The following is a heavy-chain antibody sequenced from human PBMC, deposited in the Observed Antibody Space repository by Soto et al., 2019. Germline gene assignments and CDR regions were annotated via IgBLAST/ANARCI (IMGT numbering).Heavy chain of an antibody. J-gene: IGHJ4*02. V-gene: IGHV3-9*01. CDR2: ISWNSGSI. Sequence: GGSLRLSCAASGFTFDDYAMHWVRQAPGKGLEWVSGISWNSGSIGYVDSVKGRFTISRDNAKNSLYLQMNSLRAEDTALYYCAKESPAAGTFDYWGQGTLVTVSS. CDR3: AKESPAAGTFDY. D-gene: IGHD6-13*01. CDR1: GFTFDDYA.